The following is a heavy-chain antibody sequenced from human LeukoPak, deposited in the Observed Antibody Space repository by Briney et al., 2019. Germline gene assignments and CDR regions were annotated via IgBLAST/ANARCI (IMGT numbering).Heavy chain of an antibody. Sequence: PGGTLRLSCAASGFTFSSYGMSWVRQAPGKGLEWVSAISGSGGSTYYADSVKGRFTIPRDNSKNALYLQMNSLRAEDTAVYYCAKDAVGGTYVRYFDSWGQGTLVTVSS. CDR3: AKDAVGGTYVRYFDS. J-gene: IGHJ4*02. D-gene: IGHD1-26*01. CDR1: GFTFSSYG. CDR2: ISGSGGST. V-gene: IGHV3-23*01.